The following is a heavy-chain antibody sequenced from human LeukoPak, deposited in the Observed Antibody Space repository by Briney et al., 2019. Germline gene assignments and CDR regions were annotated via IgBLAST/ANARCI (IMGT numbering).Heavy chain of an antibody. CDR2: ISSSSSTI. CDR3: ASLLYCSSTSCAGDAFDI. CDR1: GFTFSSYS. V-gene: IGHV3-48*04. D-gene: IGHD2-2*01. J-gene: IGHJ3*02. Sequence: PGGSLRLSCAAYGFTFSSYSMNWVRQAPGKGLEWVSYISSSSSTIYYADSVKDRFTISRDNAKNSLYLQMNSLRAEDTAVYYCASLLYCSSTSCAGDAFDIWGQGTMVTVSS.